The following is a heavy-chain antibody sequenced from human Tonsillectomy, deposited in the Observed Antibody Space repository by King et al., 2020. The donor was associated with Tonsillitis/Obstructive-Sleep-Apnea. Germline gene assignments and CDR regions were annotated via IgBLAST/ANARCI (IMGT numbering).Heavy chain of an antibody. V-gene: IGHV3-74*01. J-gene: IGHJ4*02. CDR3: AREGTIAVAGTFDY. D-gene: IGHD6-19*01. CDR2: INSDGSST. Sequence: VQLVESGGGLVQPGGSLRLSCAASGFTFSSYWMHWVRQAPGKGLVWVSRINSDGSSTSYADSVKGRFTISRDNAKNTRYLQMHSLRAEDTAVYYCAREGTIAVAGTFDYWGQGTLVTVSS. CDR1: GFTFSSYW.